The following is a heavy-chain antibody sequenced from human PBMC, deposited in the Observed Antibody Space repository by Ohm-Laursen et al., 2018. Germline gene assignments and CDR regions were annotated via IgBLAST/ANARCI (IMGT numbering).Heavy chain of an antibody. CDR1: GGTFSSYA. D-gene: IGHD4-11*01. J-gene: IGHJ4*02. V-gene: IGHV1-69*04. CDR2: IIPILGIA. CDR3: ARDRPDYSNYLYYFDY. Sequence: SSVKVSCKASGGTFSSYAISWVRQAPGQGLEWMGRIIPILGIANYAQKFQGRVTITADKSTSTAYMELSSLRSEDTAVYYCARDRPDYSNYLYYFDYWGQGTLVTVSS.